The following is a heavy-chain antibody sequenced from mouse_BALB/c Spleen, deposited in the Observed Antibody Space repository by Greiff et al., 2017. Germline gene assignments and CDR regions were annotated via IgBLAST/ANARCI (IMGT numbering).Heavy chain of an antibody. CDR2: ISSGGST. V-gene: IGHV5-6-5*01. J-gene: IGHJ2*01. D-gene: IGHD2-3*01. CDR3: ARADGLDY. CDR1: GFTFSSYA. Sequence: DVKLVESGGGLVKPGGSLKLSCAASGFTFSSYAMSWVRQTPEKRLEWVASISSGGSTYYPDSVKGRFTISRDNARNILYLQMSSLRSEDTAMYYCARADGLDYWGQGTTLTVSS.